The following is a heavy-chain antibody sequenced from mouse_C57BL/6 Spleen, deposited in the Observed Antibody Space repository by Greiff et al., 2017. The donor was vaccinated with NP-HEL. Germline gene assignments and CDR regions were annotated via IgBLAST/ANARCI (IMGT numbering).Heavy chain of an antibody. V-gene: IGHV1-15*01. J-gene: IGHJ2*01. CDR1: GYTFTDYE. D-gene: IGHD1-1*01. CDR3: TRSRGGSGYFDY. CDR2: IDPETGGT. Sequence: VKLQESGAELVRPGASVTLSCKASGYTFTDYEMHWVKQTPVHGLEWIGAIDPETGGTAYNQKFKGKAILTADKSSSTAYMELRSLTSEDSAVYYCTRSRGGSGYFDYWGQGTTLTVSS.